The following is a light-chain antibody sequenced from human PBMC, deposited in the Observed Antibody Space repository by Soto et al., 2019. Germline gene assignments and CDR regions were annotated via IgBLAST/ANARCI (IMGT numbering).Light chain of an antibody. J-gene: IGKJ1*01. V-gene: IGKV1-5*01. CDR3: QQHNGNSRT. CDR1: QSISSR. Sequence: QMTQSPSALSVCVGDRVTLTCRASQSISSRLAWYQQKPGKHPPLLIYDGASLETAVPSKFSGSGSGTAFTLPIISLQADEFATYYYQQHNGNSRTSGQGTKVDIK. CDR2: DGA.